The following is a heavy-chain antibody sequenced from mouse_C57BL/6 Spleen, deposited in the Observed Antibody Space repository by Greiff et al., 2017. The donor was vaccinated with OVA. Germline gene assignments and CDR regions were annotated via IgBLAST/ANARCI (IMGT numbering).Heavy chain of an antibody. J-gene: IGHJ1*03. CDR1: GFTFSDYG. Sequence: EVKLVESGGGLVKPGGSLKLSCAASGFTFSDYGMHWVRQAPEKGLEWVAYISSGSSTIYYADTVKGRFTISRDNAKNTLFLQMTSLRSEDTAMYYCARPQLGYWYFDVWGTGTTVTVSS. D-gene: IGHD4-1*02. CDR2: ISSGSSTI. CDR3: ARPQLGYWYFDV. V-gene: IGHV5-17*01.